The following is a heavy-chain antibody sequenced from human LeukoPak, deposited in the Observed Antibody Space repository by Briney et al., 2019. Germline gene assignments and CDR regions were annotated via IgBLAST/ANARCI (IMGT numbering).Heavy chain of an antibody. D-gene: IGHD2-2*01. J-gene: IGHJ5*02. CDR1: GFTFSSYA. Sequence: PGRSLRLSCAASGFTFSSYAMHWVRQAPGKGLEWVAVISYDGSNKYYADSVKGRFTISRDNSKNTLYLQMNSLRAEDTAVYYCAKDPGYCSSTSCYGDWFDPWGQGTLVTVSS. CDR2: ISYDGSNK. CDR3: AKDPGYCSSTSCYGDWFDP. V-gene: IGHV3-30-3*01.